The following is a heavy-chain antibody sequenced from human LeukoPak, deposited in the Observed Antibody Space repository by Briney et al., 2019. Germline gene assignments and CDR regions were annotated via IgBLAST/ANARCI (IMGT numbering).Heavy chain of an antibody. CDR2: INGGSYTI. J-gene: IGHJ6*02. CDR1: GLTFSAYS. V-gene: IGHV3-48*02. Sequence: GGSLRLSCAASGLTFSAYSMNWVRQAPGKGLEWVSYINGGSYTIYYADSVKGRFTISRDNAKNSLSLQMNSLRDEDTAVYYCARELGYYGSGSYSPSYYYYGMDVWGQGTTVTVSS. CDR3: ARELGYYGSGSYSPSYYYYGMDV. D-gene: IGHD3-10*01.